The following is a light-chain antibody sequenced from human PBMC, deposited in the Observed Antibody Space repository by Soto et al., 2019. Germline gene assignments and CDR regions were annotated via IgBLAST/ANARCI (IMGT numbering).Light chain of an antibody. CDR2: DAS. CDR3: QQYNSYPLT. J-gene: IGKJ4*01. CDR1: QSISSW. Sequence: DIQMTQSPSTLSASVGDRVTITCRASQSISSWLAWYRQKPGKAPKLLIYDASSLESGVPSRFSGSGSGTEFTLTISSLQPDDFATYYGQQYNSYPLTFGGGTKVEIK. V-gene: IGKV1-5*01.